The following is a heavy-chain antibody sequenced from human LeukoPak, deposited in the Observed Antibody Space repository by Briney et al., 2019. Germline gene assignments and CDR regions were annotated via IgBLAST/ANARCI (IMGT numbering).Heavy chain of an antibody. Sequence: GASVKVSCKASGYTFTGYYMHWVRQAPGQGLEWMGRISPNSGGTNYAQKFQGRVTMTRDTSISTAYMELSRLRSDDTAVYYCARDSRTIFGVVISWFDPWGQGTLVTVSS. V-gene: IGHV1-2*06. J-gene: IGHJ5*02. CDR3: ARDSRTIFGVVISWFDP. D-gene: IGHD3-3*01. CDR1: GYTFTGYY. CDR2: ISPNSGGT.